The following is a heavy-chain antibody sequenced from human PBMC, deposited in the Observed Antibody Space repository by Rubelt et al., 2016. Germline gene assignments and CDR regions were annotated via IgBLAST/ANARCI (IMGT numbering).Heavy chain of an antibody. V-gene: IGHV1-18*01. CDR3: ARGGTYYYGSGSYYGIAAAGASDY. D-gene: IGHD3-10*01. CDR2: ISVYNGNT. J-gene: IGHJ4*02. Sequence: ISVYNGNTNYAQKLQGRVTMTTDTSTSTAYMELSSLRSEDTAVYYCARGGTYYYGSGSYYGIAAAGASDYWGQGTLVTVSS.